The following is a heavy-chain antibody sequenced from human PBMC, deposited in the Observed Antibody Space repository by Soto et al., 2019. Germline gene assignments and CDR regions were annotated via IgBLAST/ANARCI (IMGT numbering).Heavy chain of an antibody. Sequence: GASVKVSCKASGGTFSSYAISWVRQSPGQGLEWMGGIIPIFGTANYAQKFQGRVTITADESTSTAYMELSSLRSEDTAVYYCAIRTRVLRYFDWLLENWFDPWGQGTLVTVSS. V-gene: IGHV1-69*13. D-gene: IGHD3-9*01. CDR2: IIPIFGTA. CDR1: GGTFSSYA. J-gene: IGHJ5*02. CDR3: AIRTRVLRYFDWLLENWFDP.